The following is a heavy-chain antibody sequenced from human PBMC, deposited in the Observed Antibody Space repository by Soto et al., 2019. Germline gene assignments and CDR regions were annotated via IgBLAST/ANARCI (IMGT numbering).Heavy chain of an antibody. CDR1: GGTFSSYA. D-gene: IGHD2-2*01. CDR3: ARGRSVVVPAAPLDY. Sequence: GASVKVSCKASGGTFSSYAISWVRQAPGQGLEWMGGIIPIFGTANYAQKFQGRVTITADESTSTAYMELSSLRSEDTAVYYCARGRSVVVPAAPLDYWGQGTLVTVSS. V-gene: IGHV1-69*13. J-gene: IGHJ4*02. CDR2: IIPIFGTA.